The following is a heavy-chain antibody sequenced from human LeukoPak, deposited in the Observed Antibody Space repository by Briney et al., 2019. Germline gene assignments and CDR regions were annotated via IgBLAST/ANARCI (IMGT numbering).Heavy chain of an antibody. V-gene: IGHV3-43*01. J-gene: IGHJ4*02. CDR3: AKESTGAGWYDFDY. CDR1: GFTFSSYW. D-gene: IGHD6-19*01. Sequence: GGSLRLSCAASGFTFSSYWMHWVRQAPGKGLEWVSLINWGGAGTYYAESVKGRFTISRDNSKNSLYLQMNSLRSEDTAVYYCAKESTGAGWYDFDYWDQGTLVTVSS. CDR2: INWGGAGT.